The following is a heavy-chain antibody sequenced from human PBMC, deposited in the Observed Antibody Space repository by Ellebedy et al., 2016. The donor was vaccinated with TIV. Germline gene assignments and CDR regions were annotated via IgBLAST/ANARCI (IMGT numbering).Heavy chain of an antibody. Sequence: GGSLRLSCAASGFTFSSYSMIWVRQAPGKGLEWVSSISSSSKYMYYADSGKGRFTISRDNAKNSLYLQMNSLRAEDTAVYHCAREGSMVRGVIITSGFDYWGQGTLVTVSS. J-gene: IGHJ4*02. V-gene: IGHV3-21*01. CDR3: AREGSMVRGVIITSGFDY. CDR2: ISSSSKYM. D-gene: IGHD3-10*01. CDR1: GFTFSSYS.